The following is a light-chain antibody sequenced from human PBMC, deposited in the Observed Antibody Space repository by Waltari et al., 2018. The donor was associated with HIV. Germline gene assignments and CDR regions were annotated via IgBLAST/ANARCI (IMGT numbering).Light chain of an antibody. CDR1: TSDVGGYNY. J-gene: IGLJ3*02. CDR3: CSYAGSYTFHWV. V-gene: IGLV2-11*01. CDR2: DVS. Sequence: QSALTQPRSVSGSPGQSVTISCTGTTSDVGGYNYVSWYQQHPGKAPKLMIYDVSKRPSGVPDRFSGSKSGNTASLTISGLQAEDEADYYCCSYAGSYTFHWVFGGGTKLTVL.